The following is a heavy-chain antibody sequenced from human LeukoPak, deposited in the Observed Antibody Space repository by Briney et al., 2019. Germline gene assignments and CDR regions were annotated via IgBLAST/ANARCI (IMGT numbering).Heavy chain of an antibody. V-gene: IGHV1-2*06. CDR1: GYMFTGYY. D-gene: IGHD2-21*02. CDR2: INPNSGGT. CDR3: ARGYCSGDCFTLFDY. J-gene: IGHJ4*02. Sequence: ASVKVSCKASGYMFTGYYMHWVRQAPGQGLEWMGRINPNSGGTNYAQKFQGRVTMTRDTSISTAYMELSSLRSDDTAVYYCARGYCSGDCFTLFDYWGQGTLVTVSS.